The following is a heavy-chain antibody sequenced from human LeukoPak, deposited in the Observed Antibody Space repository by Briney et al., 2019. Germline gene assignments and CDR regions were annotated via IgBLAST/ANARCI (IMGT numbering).Heavy chain of an antibody. CDR1: GYTFTSYY. CDR3: ARDMSGAVGNYYYYMDV. V-gene: IGHV1-46*01. J-gene: IGHJ6*03. Sequence: ASVKVSCKASGYTFTSYYMHWVRQAPGQGLEWMGIINPSVGSTSYAQKFQGRVTMITDTSTSTVYMELSSLRSEDTAVYYCARDMSGAVGNYYYYMDVWGKGTTVTVSS. D-gene: IGHD3-10*01. CDR2: INPSVGST.